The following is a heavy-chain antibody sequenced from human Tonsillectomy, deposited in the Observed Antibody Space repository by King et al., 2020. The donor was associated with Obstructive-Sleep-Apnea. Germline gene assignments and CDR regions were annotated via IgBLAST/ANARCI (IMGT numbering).Heavy chain of an antibody. Sequence: VQLVESGGGVVQPGRSLRLSCAASGFTFSSYAMHWVRQAPGKGLEWVAVISYDGSNKYYADSVKGRFTISRDNSKTTLYLQMNSLRAEDTAVYYCARDDTCDYWGQGTLVTVSS. V-gene: IGHV3-30-3*01. CDR2: ISYDGSNK. J-gene: IGHJ4*02. CDR3: ARDDTCDY. CDR1: GFTFSSYA.